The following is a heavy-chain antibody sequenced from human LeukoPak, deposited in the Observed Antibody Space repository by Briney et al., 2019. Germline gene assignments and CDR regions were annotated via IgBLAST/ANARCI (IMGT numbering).Heavy chain of an antibody. V-gene: IGHV4-38-2*02. J-gene: IGHJ4*02. CDR3: AREGDLYDSSGPSDY. CDR2: IYHSGST. CDR1: GYSISSGYY. D-gene: IGHD3-22*01. Sequence: TSETLSLTCTVPGYSISSGYYWGWIRPPPGKGLEWIGSIYHSGSTYYNPSLKRRVTISVDTSKTQFSLKLSSVTAADTAVYYCAREGDLYDSSGPSDYWGQGTLVTVS.